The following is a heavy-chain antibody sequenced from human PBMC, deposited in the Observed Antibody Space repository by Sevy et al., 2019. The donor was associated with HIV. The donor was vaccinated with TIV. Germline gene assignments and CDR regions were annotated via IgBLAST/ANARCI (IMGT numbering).Heavy chain of an antibody. CDR2: IYYSGST. Sequence: SETLSLTCTVSGDSISNYYWSWIRQPPGKGLEWSGYIYYSGSTNYNPSLKSRVTISVDTSKNQFSLKLSSVTAADTAVYYCARDRSSGYTDSWGQGTLVTVSS. CDR1: GDSISNYY. D-gene: IGHD3-22*01. J-gene: IGHJ4*02. CDR3: ARDRSSGYTDS. V-gene: IGHV4-59*01.